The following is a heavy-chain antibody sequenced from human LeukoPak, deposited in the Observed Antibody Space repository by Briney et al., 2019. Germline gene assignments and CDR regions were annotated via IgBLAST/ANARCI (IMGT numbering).Heavy chain of an antibody. CDR1: GFTFTSYG. CDR2: LSYDGSSK. J-gene: IGHJ4*02. V-gene: IGHV3-30*03. Sequence: GGSLRLSCAASGFTFTSYGLHWVRQAPGEGLEWVAILSYDGSSKYYADSVKGRFTISRDNSKSTLYLQMNSLRAEDTAVYYCASAQGLAAVHYFDYWGQGTLLTVSS. CDR3: ASAQGLAAVHYFDY. D-gene: IGHD6-25*01.